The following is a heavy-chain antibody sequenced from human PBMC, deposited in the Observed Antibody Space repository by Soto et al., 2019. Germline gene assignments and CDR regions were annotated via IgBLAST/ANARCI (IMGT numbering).Heavy chain of an antibody. Sequence: SETLSLTCTVSGGSISSSSYYWGWIRQPPGKGLEWIGSIYYSGSTYYNPSLKSRVTISVDTSKNQFSLKLSSVTAADTAVYYCASEPARSYYDSTQNWFDPWGQGTRVTVSS. CDR3: ASEPARSYYDSTQNWFDP. J-gene: IGHJ5*02. CDR1: GGSISSSSYY. V-gene: IGHV4-39*01. CDR2: IYYSGST. D-gene: IGHD3-22*01.